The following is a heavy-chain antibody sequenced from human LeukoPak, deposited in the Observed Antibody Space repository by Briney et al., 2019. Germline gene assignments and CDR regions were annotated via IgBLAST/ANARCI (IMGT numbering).Heavy chain of an antibody. V-gene: IGHV4-4*02. CDR2: INHSGST. D-gene: IGHD1-20*01. J-gene: IGHJ4*02. Sequence: PSETLSLTCAVSAGSVSSHNWWNWVRQPPGKGLEWIGEINHSGSTKYNPSLKSRVTISVDTSKNQFSLKLSSVTAADTAVYYCARGLDNWNVYIFDYWGQGALVTVSS. CDR3: ARGLDNWNVYIFDY. CDR1: AGSVSSHNW.